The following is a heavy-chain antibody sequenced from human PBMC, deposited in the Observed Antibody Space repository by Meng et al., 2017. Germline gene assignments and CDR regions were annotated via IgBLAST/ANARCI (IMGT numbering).Heavy chain of an antibody. D-gene: IGHD2-15*01. CDR2: IDYSGST. J-gene: IGHJ4*02. Sequence: SETLSLTCTVSGGSISSYYWSWIRQPPGKGLEWIGYIDYSGSTNYNPSLKSRVTISVDTSKNQFSLKLSSVTAADTAVYYCASLSLAATPYYFDYWGQGTLVTVSS. CDR1: GGSISSYY. CDR3: ASLSLAATPYYFDY. V-gene: IGHV4-59*01.